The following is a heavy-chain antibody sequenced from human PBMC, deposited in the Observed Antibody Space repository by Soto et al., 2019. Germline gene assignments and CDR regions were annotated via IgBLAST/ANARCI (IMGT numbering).Heavy chain of an antibody. CDR1: GGSISSYY. CDR3: VRHLYGEIFVY. Sequence: PSETLSLTCTVSGGSISSYYWSWIRQPPGKGLEWIGYIYYSGSTNYNPSLKSRVTISVDTSKNQFSLKLSSVTAADTAVYYCVRHLYGEIFVYWGQGTLVTVSS. CDR2: IYYSGST. J-gene: IGHJ4*02. V-gene: IGHV4-59*08. D-gene: IGHD4-17*01.